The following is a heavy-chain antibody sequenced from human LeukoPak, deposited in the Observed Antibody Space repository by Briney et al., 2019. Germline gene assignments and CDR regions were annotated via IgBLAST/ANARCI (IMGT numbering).Heavy chain of an antibody. CDR1: VVSLNGYY. V-gene: IGHV4-4*07. D-gene: IGHD1-26*01. CDR3: ARQFLVGSTFHAFDL. J-gene: IGHJ3*01. CDR2: VDSSGNT. Sequence: SETLSLTCSVSVVSLNGYYWSWLRQSAGNRLEWIGHVDSSGNTNYNPSLESRVTMSVDTSKKQFSLKLTSVTAADMAVYFCARQFLVGSTFHAFDLWGQGTRVTVSS.